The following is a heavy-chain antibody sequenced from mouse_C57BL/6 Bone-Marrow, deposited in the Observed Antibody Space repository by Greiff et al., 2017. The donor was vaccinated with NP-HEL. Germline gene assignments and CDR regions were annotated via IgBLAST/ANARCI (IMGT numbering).Heavy chain of an antibody. V-gene: IGHV1-69*01. D-gene: IGHD3-3*01. J-gene: IGHJ3*01. CDR2: IDPSDSYT. CDR3: ARGGDEAY. CDR1: GCTFTSYW. Sequence: VQLQQPGAELVMPGASVKLSCKASGCTFTSYWMHWVKQRPGQGLEWIGEIDPSDSYTNYNQKFKGKSTLTVDKSSSTAYMQLSSLTSEDSAVYYCARGGDEAYWGQGTLVTVSA.